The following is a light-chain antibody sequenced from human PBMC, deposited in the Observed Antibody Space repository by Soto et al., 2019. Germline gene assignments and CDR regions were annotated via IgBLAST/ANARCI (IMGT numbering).Light chain of an antibody. V-gene: IGLV2-18*01. J-gene: IGLJ1*01. CDR3: SLYTSEKAYV. Sequence: QSALTQPPSVSGSPGQSVTISYTGTSTDFVSYNRVSWYQQPPGTAPKLMIYEVSKRPSGVPDRFSGSKSGNTASLTISGLQAADEADYYCSLYTSEKAYVFGTGTKLTVL. CDR2: EVS. CDR1: STDFVSYNR.